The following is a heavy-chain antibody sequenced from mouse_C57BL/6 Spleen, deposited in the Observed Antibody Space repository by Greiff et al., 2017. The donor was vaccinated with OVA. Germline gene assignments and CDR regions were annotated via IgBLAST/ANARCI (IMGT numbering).Heavy chain of an antibody. J-gene: IGHJ2*01. CDR2: ISDGGSYT. CDR1: GFTFSSYA. V-gene: IGHV5-4*01. D-gene: IGHD3-3*01. CDR3: ARDEGPYYFDY. Sequence: DVKLVESGGGLVKPGGSLKLSCAASGFTFSSYAMSWVRQTPEKRLEWVATISDGGSYTYYPDNVKGRFTISRDNAKNNLYLQMSHLKSEDTAMYYCARDEGPYYFDYWGQGTTLTVSS.